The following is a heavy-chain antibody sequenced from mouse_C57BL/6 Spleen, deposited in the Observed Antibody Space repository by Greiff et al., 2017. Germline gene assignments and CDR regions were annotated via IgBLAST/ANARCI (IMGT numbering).Heavy chain of an antibody. CDR3: ARKVYDYDDYYAMDY. CDR1: GYTFTSYW. V-gene: IGHV1-50*01. D-gene: IGHD2-4*01. CDR2: IDPSDSYT. J-gene: IGHJ4*01. Sequence: QVQLQQSGAELVKPGASVKLSCKASGYTFTSYWMQWVKQRPGQGLEWIGEIDPSDSYTNYNQKFKGKATLTVDTSSSTAYMQLSSLTSEDSAVYYCARKVYDYDDYYAMDYWGQGTSVTVSS.